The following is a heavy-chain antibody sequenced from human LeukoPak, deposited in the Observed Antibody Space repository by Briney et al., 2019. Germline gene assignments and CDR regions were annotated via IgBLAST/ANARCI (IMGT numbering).Heavy chain of an antibody. CDR1: GFTFSSYA. D-gene: IGHD6-19*01. V-gene: IGHV3-23*01. CDR2: VSGSGGST. J-gene: IGHJ3*02. CDR3: AKEPWLVGVFDI. Sequence: GGSLRLSCAASGFTFSSYAMSWVRQAPGKGLECVSAVSGSGGSTYYADSVKGRFTISRDNSKNTLYLQMNSLRAEDTAVYYCAKEPWLVGVFDIWGQGTMVTVSS.